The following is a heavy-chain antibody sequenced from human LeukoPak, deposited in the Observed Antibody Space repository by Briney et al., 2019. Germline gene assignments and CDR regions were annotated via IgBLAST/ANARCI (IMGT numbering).Heavy chain of an antibody. CDR1: GFTVSSNY. Sequence: GGSLRLSCAASGFTVSSNYMSWVRQAPGKGLEWVSAISGSGGSTYYADSVKGRFTISRDNSKNTLYLQMNSLRAEDTAVYYCAKVYCSSTSCPTYYYYYMDVWGKGTTVTVSS. CDR3: AKVYCSSTSCPTYYYYYMDV. J-gene: IGHJ6*03. CDR2: ISGSGGST. V-gene: IGHV3-23*01. D-gene: IGHD2-2*01.